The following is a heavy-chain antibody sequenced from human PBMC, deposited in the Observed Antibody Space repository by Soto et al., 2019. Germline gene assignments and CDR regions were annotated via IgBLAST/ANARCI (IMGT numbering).Heavy chain of an antibody. Sequence: EVQLVESGGGLVKPGGSLRLSCAASGFTFSSYSMNWVRQAPGKGLEWVSSISSSSSYIYYADSVKGRFTISRDNAKNSLYLQMNTLRAEDTAVYYCSSDQGAAGGNSLDYWGQGTLVTVSS. CDR3: SSDQGAAGGNSLDY. V-gene: IGHV3-21*01. CDR1: GFTFSSYS. D-gene: IGHD2-21*02. J-gene: IGHJ4*02. CDR2: ISSSSSYI.